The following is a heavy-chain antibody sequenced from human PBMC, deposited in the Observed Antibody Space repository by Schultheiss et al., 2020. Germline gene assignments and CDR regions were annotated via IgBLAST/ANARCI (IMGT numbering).Heavy chain of an antibody. J-gene: IGHJ4*02. Sequence: GGSLRLSCAASGFTFSSYWMSWVRQAPGKGLEWVSAITGSGGRTFYADSVKGRFTISRDNSKNTLYLQMNSLRAEDTAVYYCAKSTMFDYWGQGTLVTVSS. CDR1: GFTFSSYW. CDR3: AKSTMFDY. V-gene: IGHV3-23*01. D-gene: IGHD5-24*01. CDR2: ITGSGGRT.